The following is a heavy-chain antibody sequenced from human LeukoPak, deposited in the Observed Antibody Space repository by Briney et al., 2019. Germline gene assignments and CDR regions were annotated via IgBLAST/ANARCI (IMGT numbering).Heavy chain of an antibody. Sequence: SVKVSCKASGYTFTGYYMHWVRQAPGQGLEWMGRINPNSGGTNYAQKFQGRVTMTRDTSISTAYMELSRLRSDDTAVYYCATFTYYYDSSGYYPFDYWGQGTLVTVSS. D-gene: IGHD3-22*01. CDR3: ATFTYYYDSSGYYPFDY. CDR1: GYTFTGYY. CDR2: INPNSGGT. J-gene: IGHJ4*02. V-gene: IGHV1-2*06.